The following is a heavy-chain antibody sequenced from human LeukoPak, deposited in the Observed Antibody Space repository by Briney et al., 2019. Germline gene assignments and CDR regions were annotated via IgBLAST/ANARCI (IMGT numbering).Heavy chain of an antibody. D-gene: IGHD5-24*01. Sequence: ASPKVSCKGFGYPLTNYGISLVPQAPGQGPECLGWIHAYSGNTNYAQKLQGRVTMTTDTSTSTAYMELRSLRSDDTAVYYCAREGDEMATIPQYFDYWGQGTLVTVSS. CDR2: IHAYSGNT. CDR3: AREGDEMATIPQYFDY. CDR1: GYPLTNYG. J-gene: IGHJ4*02. V-gene: IGHV1-18*01.